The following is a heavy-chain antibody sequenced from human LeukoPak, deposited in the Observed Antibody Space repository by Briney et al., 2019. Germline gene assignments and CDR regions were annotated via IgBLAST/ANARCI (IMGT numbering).Heavy chain of an antibody. D-gene: IGHD5-18*01. CDR1: GGTFSSYA. J-gene: IGHJ4*02. CDR3: TKGGAMVATVDF. Sequence: ASVKVSCKXSGGTFSSYAISWVRQAPGQGLEWVGWISAYNGRANYAQKFQGRVTMTIDTSTTTAYMDLRSLTSDDTAMYYCTKGGAMVATVDFWGQGTLVTVSS. V-gene: IGHV1-18*01. CDR2: ISAYNGRA.